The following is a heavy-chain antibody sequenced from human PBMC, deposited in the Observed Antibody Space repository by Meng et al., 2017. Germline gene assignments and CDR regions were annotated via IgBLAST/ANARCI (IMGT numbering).Heavy chain of an antibody. V-gene: IGHV3-15*01. CDR3: SGHVDY. CDR2: MKSNVDGGTV. J-gene: IGHJ4*01. CDR1: GFTFSNDW. Sequence: EVEVGDSGVGFVRPGGSLRRSFAASGFTFSNDWMTWVRQAPGKGLEWIGRMKSNVDGGTVDYAAAVKGRFFISRDDSENTFYLQMNSLKTEDTAVYYCSGHVDYWGHGTLVTVSS.